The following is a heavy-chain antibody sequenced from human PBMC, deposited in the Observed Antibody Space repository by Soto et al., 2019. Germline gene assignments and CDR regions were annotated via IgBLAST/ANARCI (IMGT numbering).Heavy chain of an antibody. CDR2: ISGNGDT. V-gene: IGHV3-23*01. J-gene: IGHJ4*02. CDR1: GLTFRNYA. Sequence: EVQLLESGGDLVQPGGSLRLSCVASGLTFRNYAMSLVLQAPGKGLEWVSVISGNGDTYYADSVKGRFTISRDNSKNTLYLQMNSPRAEDTAIYYCASDVDYWGQGALFTVSS. D-gene: IGHD2-21*02. CDR3: ASDVDY.